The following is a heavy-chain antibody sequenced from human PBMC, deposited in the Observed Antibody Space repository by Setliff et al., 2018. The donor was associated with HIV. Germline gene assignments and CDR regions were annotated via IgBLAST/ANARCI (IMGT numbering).Heavy chain of an antibody. V-gene: IGHV3-21*03. CDR2: ISSSSSYI. CDR3: GNKGGQV. Sequence: GGSLRLSCAASGFTFSSYSMNWVRQAPGKGLEWVSSISSSSSYIYYADSVKGRCSISRGRSRNTGSLQMRSLRVEDTAMYYCGNKGGQVWDPGTQVTVSS. D-gene: IGHD3-16*01. CDR1: GFTFSSYS. J-gene: IGHJ1*01.